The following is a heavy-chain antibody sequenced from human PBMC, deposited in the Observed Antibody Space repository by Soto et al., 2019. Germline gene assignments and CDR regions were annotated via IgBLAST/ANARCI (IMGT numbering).Heavy chain of an antibody. Sequence: GGSLRLSCAASRFTFSSYNMNWVRQAPGKGLEWVSSISSGSSYIYYADSVRGRFTISRDNAKNSLYLQMNSLRAEDTAVYYCARGGVYDNYYGMDVWGQGTTVTVSS. CDR2: ISSGSSYI. D-gene: IGHD3-10*01. V-gene: IGHV3-21*01. CDR1: RFTFSSYN. J-gene: IGHJ6*02. CDR3: ARGGVYDNYYGMDV.